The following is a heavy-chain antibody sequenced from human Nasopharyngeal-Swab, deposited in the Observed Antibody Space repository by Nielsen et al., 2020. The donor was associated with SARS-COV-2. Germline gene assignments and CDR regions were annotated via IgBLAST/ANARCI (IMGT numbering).Heavy chain of an antibody. CDR2: ISTTGVA. V-gene: IGHV3-13*01. J-gene: IGHJ6*02. Sequence: GGSLRLSCAASGFSFSSYDMHWVRRSASKGLEWVSGISTTGVAYYLDSVKGRFTTSRENAQSSMYLQMSGLRAEDTAVYYCARDPHGLDVWGQGTTVTVSS. CDR3: ARDPHGLDV. CDR1: GFSFSSYD.